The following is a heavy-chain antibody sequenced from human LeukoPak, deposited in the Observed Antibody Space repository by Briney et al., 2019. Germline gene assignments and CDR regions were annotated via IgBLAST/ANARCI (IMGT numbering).Heavy chain of an antibody. J-gene: IGHJ4*02. Sequence: GGSLRLSCAASVFTFDDYGISWVRQAPGKGLEWVSGINWNGGSTGYADSVKGRFTISRDNAKNSLYLQMNSLRAEDTALYHCARVAAAAGLYYFDYWGQGTLVTVSS. V-gene: IGHV3-20*01. D-gene: IGHD6-13*01. CDR2: INWNGGST. CDR3: ARVAAAAGLYYFDY. CDR1: VFTFDDYG.